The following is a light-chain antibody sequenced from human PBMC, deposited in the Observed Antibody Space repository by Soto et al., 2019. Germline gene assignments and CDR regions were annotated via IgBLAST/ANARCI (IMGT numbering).Light chain of an antibody. CDR3: HQYGDSPQT. CDR2: GAS. V-gene: IGKV3-20*01. Sequence: EIVLTQSPGTQSLSPGERATLSCRASQSVRSSYLAWYQQKPGQAPRLLIYGASTRATDIPDRFSGGGSGTDFTLTISRLEPEDFAVYFCHQYGDSPQTFGQGTKVEIK. J-gene: IGKJ1*01. CDR1: QSVRSSY.